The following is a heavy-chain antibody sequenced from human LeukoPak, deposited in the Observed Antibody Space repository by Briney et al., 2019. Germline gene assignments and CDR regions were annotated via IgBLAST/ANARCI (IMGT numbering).Heavy chain of an antibody. CDR2: IWDDGSNK. CDR1: GFTFSSYG. CDR3: IKGLDY. Sequence: GGSLRLSCAASGFTFSSYGMHWVRQAPGKGLEWVAVIWDDGSNKYYADSVKGRFTISRDNSKNTLYLQMNSLRAEDTAVYYCIKGLDYWGQGTLVTVSS. J-gene: IGHJ4*02. V-gene: IGHV3-33*01. D-gene: IGHD2-21*01.